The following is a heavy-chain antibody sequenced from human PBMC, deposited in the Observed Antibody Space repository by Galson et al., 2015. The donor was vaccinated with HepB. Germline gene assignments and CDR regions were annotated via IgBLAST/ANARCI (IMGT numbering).Heavy chain of an antibody. CDR3: AAEPYYYDSSAQNPADY. V-gene: IGHV1-58*01. J-gene: IGHJ4*02. CDR2: IVVGSGNT. Sequence: SVKVSCKASGFTFTSSAVQWVRQARGQRLEWIGWIVVGSGNTNYAQKFQERVTITRDMSTSTAYMELSSLRSEDTAVYYCAAEPYYYDSSAQNPADYWGQGTLVTVSS. CDR1: GFTFTSSA. D-gene: IGHD3-22*01.